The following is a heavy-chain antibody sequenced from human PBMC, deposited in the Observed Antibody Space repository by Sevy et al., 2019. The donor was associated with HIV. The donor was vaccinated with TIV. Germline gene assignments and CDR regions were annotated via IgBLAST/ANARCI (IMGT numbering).Heavy chain of an antibody. D-gene: IGHD5-18*01. V-gene: IGHV1-2*02. CDR2: INPNSGGT. CDR3: ARRRGYSYGSSRAQEGVDAFDI. CDR1: GYTFTGYY. J-gene: IGHJ3*02. Sequence: ASVKVSCKASGYTFTGYYMHWVRQAPGQGLEWMGWINPNSGGTNYAQKFQGRVTMTRDTSISTAYMELSRLRSDDTAGYYCARRRGYSYGSSRAQEGVDAFDIWGQGTMVTVSS.